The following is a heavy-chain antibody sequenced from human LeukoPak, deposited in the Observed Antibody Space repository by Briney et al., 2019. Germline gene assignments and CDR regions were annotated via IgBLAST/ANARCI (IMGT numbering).Heavy chain of an antibody. V-gene: IGHV3-48*04. CDR2: ISSSSTI. J-gene: IGHJ3*02. CDR3: ARDRGTGGSSYAFDI. D-gene: IGHD1-26*01. Sequence: PGGSLRLSCAASGFTFSSYSMNWVRQAPGKGLEWVSYISSSSTIYYADSVKGRFTISRDNAKNSLYLQMNSLRAEDTAVYYCARDRGTGGSSYAFDIWGQGTMVTVSS. CDR1: GFTFSSYS.